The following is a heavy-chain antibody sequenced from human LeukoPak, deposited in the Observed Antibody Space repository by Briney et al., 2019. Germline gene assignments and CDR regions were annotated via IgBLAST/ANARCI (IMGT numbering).Heavy chain of an antibody. CDR2: INHSGST. Sequence: SETLSLTCAVYGGSFSGYYWSWIRQPPGKGLEWIGEINHSGSTNYNPSLKSRVTISVDTSKNQFSLKLSSVTAADTAVYYCARRWYSSSWYAYSQHWGQGTLVTVSS. V-gene: IGHV4-34*01. J-gene: IGHJ1*01. D-gene: IGHD6-13*01. CDR3: ARRWYSSSWYAYSQH. CDR1: GGSFSGYY.